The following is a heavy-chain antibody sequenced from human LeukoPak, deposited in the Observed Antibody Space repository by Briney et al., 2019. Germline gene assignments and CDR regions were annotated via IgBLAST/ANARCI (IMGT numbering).Heavy chain of an antibody. J-gene: IGHJ2*01. CDR3: ARDENYGGNSEWIWYFDL. CDR2: IKQDGSEK. D-gene: IGHD4-23*01. CDR1: GFTFSSYW. V-gene: IGHV3-7*01. Sequence: PGGSLRLSCAASGFTFSSYWMTWVRQAPGKGLEWVANIKQDGSEKYYVDSVKGRFTISRDNAKNSLYLQMNSLRAEDTAVYYCARDENYGGNSEWIWYFDLWGRGTLVTVSS.